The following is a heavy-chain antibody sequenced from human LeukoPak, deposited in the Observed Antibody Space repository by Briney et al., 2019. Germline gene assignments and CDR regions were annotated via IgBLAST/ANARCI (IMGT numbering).Heavy chain of an antibody. Sequence: GGSLRLSCVVSRFPFSIYEMNWVRQAPGKGLEWVSNIHSSGTVKYYSDSVKGRFSISRDNAKISLYLQMNSLRVEDTAVYYCALLTVASDFDYWGQGALVTVSS. CDR2: IHSSGTVK. CDR1: RFPFSIYE. V-gene: IGHV3-48*03. D-gene: IGHD5-12*01. J-gene: IGHJ4*02. CDR3: ALLTVASDFDY.